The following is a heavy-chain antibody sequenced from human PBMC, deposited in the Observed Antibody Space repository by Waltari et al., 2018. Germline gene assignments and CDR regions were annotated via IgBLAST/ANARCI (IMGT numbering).Heavy chain of an antibody. D-gene: IGHD4-17*01. J-gene: IGHJ2*01. CDR2: SNSDGSST. Sequence: EVQLVESGGGLVQSGGSLRLYCAASGFTYRIYWMHWVRQAPGKGLVWVSRSNSDGSSTSYADSVKGRFTISKDNAKNTVYLQMNSMRAEDTAIYYCARGARRTTVTTGWWYFDLWGRGTLVTVSS. CDR3: ARGARRTTVTTGWWYFDL. V-gene: IGHV3-74*01. CDR1: GFTYRIYW.